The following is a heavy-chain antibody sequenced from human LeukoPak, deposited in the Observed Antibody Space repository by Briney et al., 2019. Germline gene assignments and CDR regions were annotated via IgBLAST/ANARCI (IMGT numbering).Heavy chain of an antibody. V-gene: IGHV3-48*01. D-gene: IGHD4-17*01. CDR3: ARGLYGDYDFDY. CDR2: ISSSGSTI. CDR1: GFTFSSYT. Sequence: PGGSLRLSCAASGFTFSSYTMNWVRQAPGKGLEWLSYISSSGSTIYYADSVKGRFTISRDNAKNSLYLQMNSLRAEDTAVYYCARGLYGDYDFDYWDQGTLVTVSS. J-gene: IGHJ4*02.